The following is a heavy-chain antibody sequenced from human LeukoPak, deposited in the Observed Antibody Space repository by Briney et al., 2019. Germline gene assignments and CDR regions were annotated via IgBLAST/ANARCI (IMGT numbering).Heavy chain of an antibody. J-gene: IGHJ4*02. CDR1: GFSFSSHS. V-gene: IGHV3-30-3*01. CDR2: ISYDGVNK. D-gene: IGHD4-11*01. Sequence: SGGSLRLSCAASGFSFSSHSMSWVRQAPGKGLEWVALISYDGVNKYFADSVRGRFTISRDTSKNTLYLQMNSLRAEDTAVYYCARDKDYSHDYWGQGTLVTVSS. CDR3: ARDKDYSHDY.